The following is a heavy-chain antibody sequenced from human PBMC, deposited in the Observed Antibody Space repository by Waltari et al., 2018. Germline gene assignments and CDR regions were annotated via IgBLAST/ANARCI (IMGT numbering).Heavy chain of an antibody. CDR3: ARGDFRIFGVSRRCWFDP. CDR1: GYTFTSYD. V-gene: IGHV1-8*03. J-gene: IGHJ5*02. D-gene: IGHD3-3*01. CDR2: MNLNSGNR. Sequence: QVQLVQSGAEVKKPGASVKVSCKASGYTFTSYDINWVRQATGQGLEWMGWMNLNSGNRGYAHKVQGRVTIISNTSISTAYMELGILRSEDTAVYYCARGDFRIFGVSRRCWFDPRGQGTLVTVSS.